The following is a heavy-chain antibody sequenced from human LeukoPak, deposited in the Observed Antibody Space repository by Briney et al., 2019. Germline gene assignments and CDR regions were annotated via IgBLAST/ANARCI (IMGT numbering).Heavy chain of an antibody. CDR2: ISWNSGSI. Sequence: RPGGSLRLSCAASGFTFDDYAMHWVRQAPGKGLEWVSGISWNSGSIGYADSVKGRFTISRDNAKNSLYLQMNSLRAEDTALYYCAKDIGGHSGYDPYYFDYWGQGTLVTVSS. V-gene: IGHV3-9*01. CDR1: GFTFDDYA. J-gene: IGHJ4*02. CDR3: AKDIGGHSGYDPYYFDY. D-gene: IGHD5-12*01.